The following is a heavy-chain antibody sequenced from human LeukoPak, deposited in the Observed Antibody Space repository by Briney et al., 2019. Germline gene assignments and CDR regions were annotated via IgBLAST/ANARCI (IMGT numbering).Heavy chain of an antibody. CDR2: FSSSSSYI. Sequence: GGSLRLSCAASGFTFSSYSMNWVRQAPGKGLEWVSSFSSSSSYIYYADSVKGRFTISRDNAMHSLYLQMNSLRAEDTAVYYCATFPGGNSFAYFDYWGQGTLVTVSS. V-gene: IGHV3-21*01. CDR3: ATFPGGNSFAYFDY. J-gene: IGHJ4*02. D-gene: IGHD4-23*01. CDR1: GFTFSSYS.